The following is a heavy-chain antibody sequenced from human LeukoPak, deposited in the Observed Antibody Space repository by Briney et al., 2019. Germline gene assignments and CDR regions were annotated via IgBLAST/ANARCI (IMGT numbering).Heavy chain of an antibody. J-gene: IGHJ4*02. CDR2: ISSSSSYI. Sequence: PGGSLRLSCAASGFTFSSYSMNWVRQAPGKGLEWASSISSSSSYIYYADSVKGRFTISRDNAKNSLYLQMNSLRAEDTAVYYCARGTIAAADNYWGQGTLVTVSS. CDR3: ARGTIAAADNY. D-gene: IGHD6-13*01. V-gene: IGHV3-21*01. CDR1: GFTFSSYS.